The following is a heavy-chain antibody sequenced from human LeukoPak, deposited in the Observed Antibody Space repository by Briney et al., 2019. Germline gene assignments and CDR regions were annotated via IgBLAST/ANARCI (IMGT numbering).Heavy chain of an antibody. CDR1: GYTLSDNY. V-gene: IGHV1-2*02. D-gene: IGHD3-16*01. J-gene: IGHJ1*01. CDR3: ARSQFRTTNSGAWGFQP. Sequence: ASVKVSCRASGYTLSDNYLHWVRQAPGQRLEWMAWINPSNGETKFAPRFQGRVTMTRDTSISTAYMELGRLRPDDTAIYYCARSQFRTTNSGAWGFQPWGQGTLVTVSS. CDR2: INPSNGET.